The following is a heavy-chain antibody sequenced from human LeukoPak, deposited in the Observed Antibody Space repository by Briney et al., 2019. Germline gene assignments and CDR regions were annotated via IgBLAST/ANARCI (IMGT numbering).Heavy chain of an antibody. CDR3: ARRPDATSGFDF. Sequence: GESLKTFCKGSDYTFNTYLIAWVRQMPGKGLEYMGIVYPGDSDTRYSPSFQGQVTISADKSITTAFLQLSSLKASDTAMYYCARRPDATSGFDFWGQGTLVAVSS. D-gene: IGHD2-15*01. CDR2: VYPGDSDT. V-gene: IGHV5-51*01. J-gene: IGHJ4*02. CDR1: DYTFNTYL.